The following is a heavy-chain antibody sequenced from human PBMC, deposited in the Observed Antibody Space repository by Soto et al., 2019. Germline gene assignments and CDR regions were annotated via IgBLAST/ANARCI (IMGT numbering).Heavy chain of an antibody. CDR3: ATDKFASSNSISDY. CDR1: GFTFSSYG. Sequence: PGGSLRLSCAASGFTFSSYGIHWVRQAPGKGLEWVAVISHDGSKTNYADSEKGRFTISRDNSKDTVYLQMNSLRAEDTAVYYCATDKFASSNSISDYWGQGT. V-gene: IGHV3-30*03. CDR2: ISHDGSKT. D-gene: IGHD4-4*01. J-gene: IGHJ4*02.